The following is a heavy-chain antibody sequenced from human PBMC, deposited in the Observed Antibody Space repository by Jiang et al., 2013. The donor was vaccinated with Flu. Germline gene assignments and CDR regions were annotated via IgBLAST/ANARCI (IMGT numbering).Heavy chain of an antibody. D-gene: IGHD6-6*01. J-gene: IGHJ6*04. CDR2: IYHSGST. Sequence: VSGGSISSSNWWSWVRQPPGKGLEWIGEIYHSGSTNYNPSLKSRVTISVDKSKNQFSLKLSSVTAADTAVYYCARDGSSSAWGGIYYYYGMDVWGKGTTVTVSS. CDR3: ARDGSSSAWGGIYYYYGMDV. V-gene: IGHV4-4*02. CDR1: GGSISSSNW.